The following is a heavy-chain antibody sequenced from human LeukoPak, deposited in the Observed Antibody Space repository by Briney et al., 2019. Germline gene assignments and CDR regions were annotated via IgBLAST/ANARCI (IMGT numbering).Heavy chain of an antibody. CDR2: IWYDGSNK. D-gene: IGHD3-3*01. CDR1: IFTFSIYG. Sequence: GSLRLSCAASIFTFSIYGMHWVRQAPGKGLEWVAVIWYDGSNKYYADSVRGRFTISRDNSKNTLYLQMNSLRAEATAVYYCARGGVTIFGVVIPLDVWGQGTTVTVSS. J-gene: IGHJ6*02. CDR3: ARGGVTIFGVVIPLDV. V-gene: IGHV3-33*01.